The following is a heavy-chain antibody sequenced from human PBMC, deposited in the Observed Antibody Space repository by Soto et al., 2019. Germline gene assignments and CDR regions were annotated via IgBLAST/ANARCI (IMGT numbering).Heavy chain of an antibody. J-gene: IGHJ6*02. CDR2: ISWNSGSI. V-gene: IGHV3-9*01. CDR3: AKLGYCSGGSCYEDYYYGMDV. D-gene: IGHD2-15*01. CDR1: GFTFDDYA. Sequence: EVQLVESGGGLVQPGRSLRLSCAASGFTFDDYAMHWVRQAPGKGLYWVSGISWNSGSIGSADSVKGRFTISRDNAKNPLYLQMNSLRAEDTALYYCAKLGYCSGGSCYEDYYYGMDVWGQGTTVTVSS.